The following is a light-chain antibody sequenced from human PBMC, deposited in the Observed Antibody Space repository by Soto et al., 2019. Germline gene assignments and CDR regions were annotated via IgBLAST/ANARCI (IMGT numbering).Light chain of an antibody. CDR3: QQYGTSPVT. CDR1: QSVSSNY. CDR2: GAS. J-gene: IGKJ3*01. Sequence: EFVLTQSPGTLSLSPGERATLSCRASQSVSSNYLAWYQQKPGQAPRLLIYGASSRASGIPDRFSGSGSGTDYTLTITRLEPEDFAVYYCQQYGTSPVTFGPGTRVDIK. V-gene: IGKV3-20*01.